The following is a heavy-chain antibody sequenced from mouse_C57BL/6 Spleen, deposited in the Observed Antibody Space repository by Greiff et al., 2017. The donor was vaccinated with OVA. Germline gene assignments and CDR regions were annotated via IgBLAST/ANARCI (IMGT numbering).Heavy chain of an antibody. Sequence: QVQLKQSGPGLVAPSQSLSITCTVSGFSLTSYAISWVRQPPGKGLEWLGVIWTGGGTNYNSALKSRLSISKDNSKSQVFLKMNSLQTDDTARYYCATYYDYDVGSYAMDYWGQGTSVTVSS. CDR2: IWTGGGT. V-gene: IGHV2-9-1*01. J-gene: IGHJ4*01. CDR3: ATYYDYDVGSYAMDY. CDR1: GFSLTSYA. D-gene: IGHD2-4*01.